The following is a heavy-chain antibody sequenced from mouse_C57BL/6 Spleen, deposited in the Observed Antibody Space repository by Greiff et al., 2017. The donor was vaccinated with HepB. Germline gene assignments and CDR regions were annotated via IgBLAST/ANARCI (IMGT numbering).Heavy chain of an antibody. CDR2: ISYDGSN. J-gene: IGHJ3*01. V-gene: IGHV3-6*01. D-gene: IGHD2-4*01. Sequence: EVQLQQSGPGLVKPSQSLSLTCSVTGYSITSGYYWNWIRQFPGNKLEWMGYISYDGSNNYNPSLKNRISITRDTSKNQFFLKLNSVTTEDTATYYCARGDYASFAYWGQGTLVTVSA. CDR1: GYSITSGYY. CDR3: ARGDYASFAY.